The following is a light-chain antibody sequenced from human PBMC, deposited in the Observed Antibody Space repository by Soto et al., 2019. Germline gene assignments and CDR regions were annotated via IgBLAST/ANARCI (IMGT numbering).Light chain of an antibody. CDR2: EVS. Sequence: QSALTQPASVSGSLGQSITISCTGTSTDVGAYDYVSWYQQHPAKAPKLIIFEVSNRPSGISNRFSGSKSGDTASLAISGLQAEDESDYYCTSYTPISPVVFGGGTKLTVL. J-gene: IGLJ3*02. CDR3: TSYTPISPVV. CDR1: STDVGAYDY. V-gene: IGLV2-14*01.